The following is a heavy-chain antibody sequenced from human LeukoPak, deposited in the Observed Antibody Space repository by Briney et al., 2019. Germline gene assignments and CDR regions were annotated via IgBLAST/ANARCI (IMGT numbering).Heavy chain of an antibody. CDR2: IFYSGST. Sequence: MSSETLSLTCTVSGYSISSGYYWGWVRQPPGKALEWIGNIFYSGSTYYSPPLKSRVTISLDTSRNQFSLKLNSVTAADTAVYYCAKSNGYGLIDIWGQGTMVTVSS. D-gene: IGHD3-22*01. CDR3: AKSNGYGLIDI. J-gene: IGHJ3*02. CDR1: GYSISSGYY. V-gene: IGHV4-38-2*02.